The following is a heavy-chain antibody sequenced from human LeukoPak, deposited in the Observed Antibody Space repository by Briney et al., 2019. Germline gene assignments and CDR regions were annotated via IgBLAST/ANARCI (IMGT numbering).Heavy chain of an antibody. CDR1: GYTFGSDD. CDR2: INPNNGNL. D-gene: IGHD1-26*01. J-gene: IGHJ4*02. CDR3: ATAKKWELPLLDY. Sequence: ASVKVSCKASGYTFGSDDINWVRQATGQGLEWMGWINPNNGNLGYAQKFQGRVTITRNTPISTAYMELSSLRSEDTAVYYCATAKKWELPLLDYWGQGTLVTVSS. V-gene: IGHV1-8*03.